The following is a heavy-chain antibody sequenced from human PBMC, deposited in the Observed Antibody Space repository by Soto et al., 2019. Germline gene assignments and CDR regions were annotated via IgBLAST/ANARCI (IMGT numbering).Heavy chain of an antibody. CDR3: ARGGAELRFLEWLLSIPFDY. CDR1: GFTVSSNY. J-gene: IGHJ4*02. CDR2: IYSGGST. D-gene: IGHD3-3*01. Sequence: EVQLVESGGGLIQPGGSLRLSCAASGFTVSSNYMSWVRQAPGKGLEWVSVIYSGGSTYYADSVKGRFTISRDNSKNTLYLQMHSLRAEDTAVYYCARGGAELRFLEWLLSIPFDYWGQGTLVTVSS. V-gene: IGHV3-53*01.